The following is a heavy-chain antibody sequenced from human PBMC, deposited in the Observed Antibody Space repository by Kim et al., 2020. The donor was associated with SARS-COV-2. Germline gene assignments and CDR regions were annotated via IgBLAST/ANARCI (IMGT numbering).Heavy chain of an antibody. J-gene: IGHJ4*02. CDR3: AREATIVGATTFDY. V-gene: IGHV4-34*01. Sequence: PTLTSRVTISVDTSKNQFSLRLSSVTAADTAVYYCAREATIVGATTFDYWGQGTLVTVSS. D-gene: IGHD1-26*01.